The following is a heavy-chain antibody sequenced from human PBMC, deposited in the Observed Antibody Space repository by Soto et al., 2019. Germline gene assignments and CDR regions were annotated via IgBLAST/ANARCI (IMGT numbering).Heavy chain of an antibody. D-gene: IGHD3-10*01. CDR3: AREVQVHTPGFAH. CDR2: IAPMFGKA. CDR1: GGTFSNYA. J-gene: IGHJ4*01. Sequence: QVQLVQSGAEVKRPGSSDKVACKASGGTFSNYAINWVRQAPGHGLEWMGDIAPMFGKAKYAQKFLGRVTMTADESTTTAYIELSGLPSVDTALYYCAREVQVHTPGFAHWGQGTRVTVSS. V-gene: IGHV1-69*01.